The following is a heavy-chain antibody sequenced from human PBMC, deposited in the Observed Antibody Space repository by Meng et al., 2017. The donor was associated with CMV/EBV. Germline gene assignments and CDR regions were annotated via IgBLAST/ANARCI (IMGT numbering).Heavy chain of an antibody. CDR2: IRYDGSNK. J-gene: IGHJ6*02. D-gene: IGHD3-22*01. V-gene: IGHV3-30*02. Sequence: GGPLRLSCAASGFTFSSYGMHWVRQAPGKGLEWVAFIRYDGSNKYYADSVKGRFTISRDNSKNTLYLQMNSLRAEDTAVYYCAKRSNGYWDYYYYYGMDVWGQGTTVTVSS. CDR3: AKRSNGYWDYYYYYGMDV. CDR1: GFTFSSYG.